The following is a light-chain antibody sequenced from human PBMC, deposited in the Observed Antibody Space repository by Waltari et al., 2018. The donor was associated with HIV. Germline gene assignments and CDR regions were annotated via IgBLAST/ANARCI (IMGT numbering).Light chain of an antibody. J-gene: IGLJ3*02. CDR2: LNNDGSH. Sequence: QLILTQSPSASASLGASVKLTSTQRTGHSPYPIPWLLHQPEQGPRVLIKLNNDGSHTRGDGIPDRFSGSSSGAERYLTISSLQSEDEADYYCQTWDTGPWVFGGGTKLTVL. CDR3: QTWDTGPWV. CDR1: TGHSPYP. V-gene: IGLV4-69*01.